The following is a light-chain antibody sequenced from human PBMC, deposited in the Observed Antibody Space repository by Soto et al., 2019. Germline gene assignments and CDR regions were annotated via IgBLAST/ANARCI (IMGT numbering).Light chain of an antibody. J-gene: IGKJ4*01. CDR2: AAS. CDR3: LQYDYLPLT. Sequence: DIQITQSPSSLSASVGGRVTITCQASQDISNYLNWYQQKPGKAPNLLIYAASNLETGVPSRFSGSGSGTDFTFTISGLQPEDIATYYCLQYDYLPLTFGGGTKVDIK. V-gene: IGKV1-33*01. CDR1: QDISNY.